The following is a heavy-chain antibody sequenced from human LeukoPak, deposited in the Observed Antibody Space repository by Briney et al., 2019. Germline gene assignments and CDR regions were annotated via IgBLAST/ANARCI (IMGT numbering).Heavy chain of an antibody. V-gene: IGHV3-74*01. Sequence: PGGSLRLSCVASGNYWMHWVRQAPGKGLVWVSHINSDGSWTSYADSVKGRFTISKDNAKNTVYLQMNSLRAEDTVVYYCVSFYETYWGRGTLVTVSS. CDR1: GNYW. CDR2: INSDGSWT. CDR3: VSFYETY. D-gene: IGHD2/OR15-2a*01. J-gene: IGHJ4*02.